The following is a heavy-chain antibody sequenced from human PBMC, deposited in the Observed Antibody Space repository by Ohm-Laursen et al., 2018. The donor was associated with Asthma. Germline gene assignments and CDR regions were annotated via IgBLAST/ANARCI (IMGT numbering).Heavy chain of an antibody. CDR1: GFTFSSYG. V-gene: IGHV3-33*01. D-gene: IGHD6-13*01. J-gene: IGHJ5*02. Sequence: SLRLSCSASGFTFSSYGMHWVRQAPGKGLEWVSVIWYDGSYTYYADSVKGRFTISRDNSKNTLYLQMNSLRAEDTAAYYCARIIAAAGDPSFDPWGQGTLVTVSS. CDR2: IWYDGSYT. CDR3: ARIIAAAGDPSFDP.